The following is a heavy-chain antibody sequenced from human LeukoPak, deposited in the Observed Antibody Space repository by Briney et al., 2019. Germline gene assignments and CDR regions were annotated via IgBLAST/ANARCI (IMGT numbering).Heavy chain of an antibody. CDR1: GFTFSKYS. J-gene: IGHJ4*02. CDR2: ISTSSTYI. CDR3: ARAKTSGSYLDDY. V-gene: IGHV3-21*01. D-gene: IGHD1-26*01. Sequence: GGSLRLSCAASGFTFSKYSMNWVRQAPGKGLEWVSSISTSSTYIYYADSMKGRFTVSRDNAKKSLYLQMSSLRAEDTAVYYCARAKTSGSYLDDYWGQGTLVTVSS.